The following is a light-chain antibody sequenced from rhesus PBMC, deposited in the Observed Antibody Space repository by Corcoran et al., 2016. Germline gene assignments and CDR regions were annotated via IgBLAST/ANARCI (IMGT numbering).Light chain of an antibody. CDR2: KAS. CDR1: QSISTW. J-gene: IGKJ1*01. CDR3: QQYSSSPWT. V-gene: IGKV1-22*01. Sequence: DIQMTQSPSSLSASVGDTVTITCRASQSISTWLAWYQQKPGKAPKLLIYKASSFQSGVPSRFSGSGSGTDLPLTISSLQSEDFATYYCQQYSSSPWTFGQGTKVEIK.